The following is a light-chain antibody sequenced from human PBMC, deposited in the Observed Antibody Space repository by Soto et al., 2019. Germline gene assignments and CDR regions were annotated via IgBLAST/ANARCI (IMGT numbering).Light chain of an antibody. Sequence: EIVLTQSPATLSSFPGDRVTLSCRAGQYINTRLAWYQHRPGQAPRLLIYQTSLRAAGIPARFSASGSGTDFTLTISDVQPEDFALYYCHQRQSWPRTFGQGTKVDI. V-gene: IGKV3-11*01. J-gene: IGKJ1*01. CDR3: HQRQSWPRT. CDR1: QYINTR. CDR2: QTS.